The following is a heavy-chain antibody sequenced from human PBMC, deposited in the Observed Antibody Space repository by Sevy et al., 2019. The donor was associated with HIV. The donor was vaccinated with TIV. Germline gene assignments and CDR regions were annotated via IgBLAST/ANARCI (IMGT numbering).Heavy chain of an antibody. CDR1: GFTFRRYG. CDR2: IWFDGTQK. D-gene: IGHD3-3*01. V-gene: IGHV3-33*06. J-gene: IGHJ4*02. Sequence: GGSLRLSCAASGFTFRRYGMHWVRRAPGKGLEWVAGIWFDGTQKYYLESVKGRFSISRDNPKKMVYLQMNSLRAEDTAVYYCAKDFFEGDVISNFDSWGQGTLVTVSS. CDR3: AKDFFEGDVISNFDS.